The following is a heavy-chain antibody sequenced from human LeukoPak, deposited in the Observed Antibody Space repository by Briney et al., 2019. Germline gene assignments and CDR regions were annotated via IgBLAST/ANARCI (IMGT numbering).Heavy chain of an antibody. J-gene: IGHJ4*02. Sequence: PSETLSLTCTVSGGSISSYYWSWIRQPPGKGLEWIGYIYYSGSTNYNPSLKNRVTISVDTSKNQFSLKLSSVTAADTAVYYCARGGSSSWYPNYWGQGTLVTVSS. V-gene: IGHV4-59*01. D-gene: IGHD6-13*01. CDR3: ARGGSSSWYPNY. CDR2: IYYSGST. CDR1: GGSISSYY.